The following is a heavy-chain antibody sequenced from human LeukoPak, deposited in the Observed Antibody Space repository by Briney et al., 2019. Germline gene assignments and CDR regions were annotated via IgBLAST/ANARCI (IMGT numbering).Heavy chain of an antibody. V-gene: IGHV4-59*08. Sequence: TSETLSLTCTVSGGSISSYYWSGIRQPPGKGLEWIGHIDYSGSNHCNHSIQRRVTISVDTSKNQFSLKLSSVPAADTAVYYCARQAREYFDYWGQGTLVTVSS. CDR2: IDYSGSN. CDR3: ARQAREYFDY. D-gene: IGHD1-26*01. J-gene: IGHJ4*02. CDR1: GGSISSYY.